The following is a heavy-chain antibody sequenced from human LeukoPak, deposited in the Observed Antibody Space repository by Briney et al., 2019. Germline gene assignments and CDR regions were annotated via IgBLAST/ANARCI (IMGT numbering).Heavy chain of an antibody. J-gene: IGHJ4*02. CDR2: IYTSGST. CDR3: ARAGGRDGYNWNDLDY. D-gene: IGHD1-1*01. CDR1: GGSISSYY. V-gene: IGHV4-4*07. Sequence: SETLSLTYTVSGGSISSYYWSWIRQPAGKGLEWIGRIYTSGSTNYNPSLKSRVTMSVDTSKNQFSLKLSSVTAADTAVYYCARAGGRDGYNWNDLDYWGQGTLVTVSS.